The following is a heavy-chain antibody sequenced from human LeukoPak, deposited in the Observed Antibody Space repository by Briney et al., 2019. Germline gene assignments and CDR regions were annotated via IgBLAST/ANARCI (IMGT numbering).Heavy chain of an antibody. Sequence: SETLSLTCTVSGGSISNIFWSWIRQPPGKGLEWIGYIYYSGSTNYNPSLKSRVTISVDTSKNQFSLKLSSVTAADTAVYYCARAVVRPSYYFDYWGQGTLVTVSS. J-gene: IGHJ4*02. CDR2: IYYSGST. CDR1: GGSISNIF. D-gene: IGHD4-23*01. CDR3: ARAVVRPSYYFDY. V-gene: IGHV4-59*01.